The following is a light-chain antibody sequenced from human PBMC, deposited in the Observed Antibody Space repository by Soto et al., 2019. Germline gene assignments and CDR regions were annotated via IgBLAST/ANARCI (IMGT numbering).Light chain of an antibody. J-gene: IGKJ2*01. Sequence: DIPMTQSRSTLSASVGDRVTSTCRASQSINSWLAWYQQKPGKSPKLLIYKASSLESGVPSRFSGSGSGTEFTLTISSLQPDDFATYYCQQYNSYSHTFGQGTKLEIK. CDR3: QQYNSYSHT. V-gene: IGKV1-5*03. CDR1: QSINSW. CDR2: KAS.